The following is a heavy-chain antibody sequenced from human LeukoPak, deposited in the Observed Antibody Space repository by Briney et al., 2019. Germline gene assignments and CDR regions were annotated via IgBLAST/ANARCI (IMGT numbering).Heavy chain of an antibody. D-gene: IGHD6-13*01. V-gene: IGHV3-30*18. CDR2: ISYDGSNK. J-gene: IGHJ5*02. Sequence: GGSLRLSCAASGFTFSSYAMSWVRQAPGKGLEWVAVISYDGSNKYYADSVKGRFTISRDNSKNTLYLQMNSLRAEDTAVYYCAKAYSSSWCSWFDPWGQGTLVTVSS. CDR1: GFTFSSYA. CDR3: AKAYSSSWCSWFDP.